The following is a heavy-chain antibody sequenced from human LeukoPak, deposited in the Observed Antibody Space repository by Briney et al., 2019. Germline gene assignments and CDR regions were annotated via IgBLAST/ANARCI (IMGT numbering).Heavy chain of an antibody. V-gene: IGHV3-23*01. Sequence: GGSLTLSCAVSGFTFSSYAMSWVREAPGKGLEWASAISGSGGSTYDATSVKGRFTISRDNSKNTRYLQLNSLKAEDTAVYYWAESIAAAGTSFDYWGQGTPVTVSS. CDR1: GFTFSSYA. CDR3: AESIAAAGTSFDY. J-gene: IGHJ4*02. CDR2: ISGSGGST. D-gene: IGHD6-13*01.